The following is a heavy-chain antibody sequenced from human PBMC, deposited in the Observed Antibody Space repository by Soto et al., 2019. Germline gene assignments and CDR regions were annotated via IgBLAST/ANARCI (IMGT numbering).Heavy chain of an antibody. J-gene: IGHJ6*02. V-gene: IGHV1-69*13. CDR3: ARSPHGYSGYDWSDYYYAMDV. D-gene: IGHD5-12*01. CDR1: GGTFSSYA. CDR2: IIPIFGTA. Sequence: GASVKVSCKASGGTFSSYAISWVRQAPGQGLEWMGGIIPIFGTANYAQKFQGRVTITADESTSTAYMELSSLRSEDTAVYYCARSPHGYSGYDWSDYYYAMDVWGQGTTVTV.